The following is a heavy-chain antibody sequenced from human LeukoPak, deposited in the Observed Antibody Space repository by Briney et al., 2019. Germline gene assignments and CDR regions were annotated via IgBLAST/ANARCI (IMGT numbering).Heavy chain of an antibody. CDR1: GGSFSGYY. D-gene: IGHD5-12*01. V-gene: IGHV4-34*01. Sequence: SETLSLTCAVYGGSFSGYYWSWIRQPPGKGLEWIGEINHSGSTNYNPSLKSRVTISVDTSKNQFSLKLSSVTAADTAVYYCARVRGYSGYVAFDIWGQGTMVTVSS. J-gene: IGHJ3*02. CDR3: ARVRGYSGYVAFDI. CDR2: INHSGST.